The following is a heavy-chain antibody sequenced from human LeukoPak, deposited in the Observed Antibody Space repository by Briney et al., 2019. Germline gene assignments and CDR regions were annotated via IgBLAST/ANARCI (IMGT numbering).Heavy chain of an antibody. CDR3: ASLRDGYNRGAFDI. D-gene: IGHD5-24*01. V-gene: IGHV4-59*01. J-gene: IGHJ3*02. CDR2: IYYSGST. Sequence: SETLSLTCTVSGGSNSSYYWSWIRQPPGKGLEWIGYIYYSGSTNYNPSLKSRVTISVDTSKNQFSLKLSSVTAADTAVYYCASLRDGYNRGAFDIWGQGTMVTVSS. CDR1: GGSNSSYY.